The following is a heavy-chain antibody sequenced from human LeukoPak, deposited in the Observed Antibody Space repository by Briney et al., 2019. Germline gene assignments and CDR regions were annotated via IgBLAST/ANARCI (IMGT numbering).Heavy chain of an antibody. D-gene: IGHD5-24*01. J-gene: IGHJ4*02. V-gene: IGHV4-39*01. CDR1: SASISSSPHF. Sequence: SETLSLTCTVSSASISSSPHFWAWIRQSPGKGLEWIGSISYSGTTYYNPSLKSRVTISVDTSKNQFSLKLSSVTAADTAVYYCARHRSGWLQSSFDYWGQGTLVTVSS. CDR3: ARHRSGWLQSSFDY. CDR2: ISYSGTT.